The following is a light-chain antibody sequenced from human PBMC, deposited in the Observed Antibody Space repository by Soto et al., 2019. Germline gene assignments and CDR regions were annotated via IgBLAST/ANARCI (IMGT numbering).Light chain of an antibody. CDR3: QQYSTYPLA. CDR1: QTISTL. Sequence: DIQMTQSPSTLSASVGDRVTITCRASQTISTLLAWYQQRPGKAPNLLIYKASSVESGVPSRFNGSGSATEFIPTISSLQPDDFATYSCQQYSTYPLAFGQGTKVELK. J-gene: IGKJ1*01. V-gene: IGKV1-5*03. CDR2: KAS.